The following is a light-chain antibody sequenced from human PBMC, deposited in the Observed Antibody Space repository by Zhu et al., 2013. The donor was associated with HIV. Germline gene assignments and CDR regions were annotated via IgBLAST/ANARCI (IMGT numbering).Light chain of an antibody. CDR2: GAS. V-gene: IGKV1-5*01. J-gene: IGKJ4*01. CDR1: QTISYY. CDR3: QQANSFPLT. Sequence: DIQMTQSPSTLSPSVGDRVTITCRTSQTISYYLAWYQQRPGEAPKLLIYGASTLASGVPSRFSGSGSGTEFTLTITSLQPDDFATYYCQQANSFPLTFGGGTKVEIK.